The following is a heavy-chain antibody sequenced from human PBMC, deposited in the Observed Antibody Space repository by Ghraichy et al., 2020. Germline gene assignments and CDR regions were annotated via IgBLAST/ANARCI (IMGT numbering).Heavy chain of an antibody. Sequence: GGSLRLSCAASGFTFSSYGMHWVRQAPGKGLEWLAFIRYDGSNKYYADSVKGRFTISRDNSKNTLYLQMNSLRAEDTAVYYCAALGKPPLYFDYWGQGTLVTVSS. D-gene: IGHD3-16*01. J-gene: IGHJ4*02. CDR1: GFTFSSYG. CDR3: AALGKPPLYFDY. V-gene: IGHV3-30*02. CDR2: IRYDGSNK.